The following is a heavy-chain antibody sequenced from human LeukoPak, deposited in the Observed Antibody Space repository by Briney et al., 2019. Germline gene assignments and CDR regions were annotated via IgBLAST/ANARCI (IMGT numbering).Heavy chain of an antibody. D-gene: IGHD3-10*01. CDR2: IYYSGST. J-gene: IGHJ4*02. V-gene: IGHV4-59*01. CDR1: GGSISSYY. CDR3: AREPTMVRGVIDY. Sequence: SETLSLTCTVSGGSISSYYWSWIRQPPGKGLEWIGYIYYSGSTNYNPSLKSRVTISVDTSKNQFSLKLSSVTAADTAVYYCAREPTMVRGVIDYWGQGTLVTVSS.